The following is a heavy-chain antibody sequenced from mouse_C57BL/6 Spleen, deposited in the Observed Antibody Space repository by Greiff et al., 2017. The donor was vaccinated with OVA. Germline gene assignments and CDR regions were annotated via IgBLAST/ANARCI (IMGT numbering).Heavy chain of an antibody. V-gene: IGHV1-9*01. Sequence: VQLQQSGAELMKPGASVKLSCKATGYTFTGYWIEWVKQRPGHGLEWIGEILPGSGSTNYNEKFKGKATFTADTSSNTAYMQLSSLTTEDSAIYYGARGGYYCGRSFLYSMDYWGQGTSVTVSA. D-gene: IGHD1-1*01. J-gene: IGHJ4*01. CDR3: ARGGYYCGRSFLYSMDY. CDR1: GYTFTGYW. CDR2: ILPGSGST.